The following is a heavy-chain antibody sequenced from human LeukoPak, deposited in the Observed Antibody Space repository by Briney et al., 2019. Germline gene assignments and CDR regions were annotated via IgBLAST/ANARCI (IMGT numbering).Heavy chain of an antibody. D-gene: IGHD3-3*01. J-gene: IGHJ4*02. CDR3: ARGSGITIFGVLIIEGAYYFDY. CDR2: IKQDGSEK. Sequence: GGSLRLSCAASGFTFSRYWMSWVRQAPGKGLEWVANIKQDGSEKYYVDSVKGRFTVSRGNTENPLYLQMNGLGAEDTAVYYCARGSGITIFGVLIIEGAYYFDYWGQGTLVTVSS. CDR1: GFTFSRYW. V-gene: IGHV3-7*01.